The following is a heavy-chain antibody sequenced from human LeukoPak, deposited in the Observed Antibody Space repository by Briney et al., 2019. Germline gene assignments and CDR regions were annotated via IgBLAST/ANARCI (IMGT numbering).Heavy chain of an antibody. D-gene: IGHD5-12*01. Sequence: GGSLRLSCAASGFTFSSYAMHWVRQAPGKGLEWVAVIWYDGSNKYYADSVKGRFTISRDNSQNTLSLQMNGLRAEDTAVYYCAREGGYDFLAFFDYWGQGTLVTVSS. CDR1: GFTFSSYA. CDR3: AREGGYDFLAFFDY. V-gene: IGHV3-33*01. J-gene: IGHJ4*02. CDR2: IWYDGSNK.